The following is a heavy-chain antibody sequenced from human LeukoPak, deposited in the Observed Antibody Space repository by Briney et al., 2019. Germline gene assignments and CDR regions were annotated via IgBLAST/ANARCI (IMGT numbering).Heavy chain of an antibody. CDR3: ARDPWVAIIGRPDAFDI. CDR2: IYHSGST. D-gene: IGHD3-16*02. CDR1: GGSISSGGYY. V-gene: IGHV4-30-2*01. J-gene: IGHJ3*02. Sequence: PSETLSLTCTVSGGSISSGGYYWSWIRQPPGKGLEWIGYIYHSGSTYYNPSLKSRVTISVDRSKNQFSLKLSSVTAADTAVYDCARDPWVAIIGRPDAFDIWGQGTMVTVSS.